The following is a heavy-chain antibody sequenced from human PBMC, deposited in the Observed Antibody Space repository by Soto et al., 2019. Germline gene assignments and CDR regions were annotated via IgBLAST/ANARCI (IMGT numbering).Heavy chain of an antibody. CDR2: ISGSGGGT. V-gene: IGHV3-23*01. J-gene: IGHJ6*03. Sequence: EVQLLDSGGGLVQPGGSLRLSCAASGFTFNSYALSWVRQAPGKGLEWVSSISGSGGGTYYADSLKGRFTISRDNSKNRLYLQMKGRRAEDTAVYYCAKCGAGGGGHYYMDVWGKGTTVTVSS. D-gene: IGHD3-16*01. CDR3: AKCGAGGGGHYYMDV. CDR1: GFTFNSYA.